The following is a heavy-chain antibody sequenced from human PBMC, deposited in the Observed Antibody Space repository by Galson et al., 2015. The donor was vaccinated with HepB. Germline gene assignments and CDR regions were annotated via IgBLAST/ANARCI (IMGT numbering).Heavy chain of an antibody. CDR1: GFNFSNYW. CDR2: IKQDGSMK. CDR3: AQRFCSSSSCP. V-gene: IGHV3-7*01. J-gene: IGHJ5*02. Sequence: LRLSCAASGFNFSNYWMTWVRQAPGKGLEWVANIKQDGSMKYHVDSLNGRFTISRDNAKNSLYPQMNSLRAEDTAVYYCAQRFCSSSSCPWGRGTLVTVSS. D-gene: IGHD2-2*01.